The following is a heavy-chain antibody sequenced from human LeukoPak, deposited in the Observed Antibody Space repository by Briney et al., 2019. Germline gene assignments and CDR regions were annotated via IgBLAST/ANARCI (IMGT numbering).Heavy chain of an antibody. Sequence: AETLSLTCTVSGGSISSYYWSWIRQPPGKGLEWIGDIYYSGSTNYNPSLKSRVTISVDTSKNQYSLKLSSVTAADTAVYYCARGDGWQQLVRYWGQGTLVTVSS. CDR1: GGSISSYY. V-gene: IGHV4-59*01. D-gene: IGHD6-13*01. CDR3: ARGDGWQQLVRY. J-gene: IGHJ4*02. CDR2: IYYSGST.